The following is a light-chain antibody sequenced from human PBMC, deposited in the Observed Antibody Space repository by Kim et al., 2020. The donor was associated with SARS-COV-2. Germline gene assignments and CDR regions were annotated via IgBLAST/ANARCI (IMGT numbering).Light chain of an antibody. CDR2: EDF. Sequence: SYELTQPPSVSVSPGETASITCSGDKLGQKYVSWYQQKPGQSPVLVIHEDFKRPSGIPGRFSGSHSGNTATLTISGTQPMDEADYYCQAWDNDVVFGGGT. CDR1: KLGQKY. J-gene: IGLJ2*01. CDR3: QAWDNDVV. V-gene: IGLV3-1*01.